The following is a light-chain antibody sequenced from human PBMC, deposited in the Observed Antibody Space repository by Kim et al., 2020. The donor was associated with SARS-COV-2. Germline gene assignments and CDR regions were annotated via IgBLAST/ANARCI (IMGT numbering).Light chain of an antibody. CDR2: EVS. Sequence: VTITCTGTSKDVGRYDHVSWHQQHPGKAPKLILYEVSSRPSGVPDRFSGSKSGNTASLTVSGLQAEDEADYYCSSYADTHVIFGGGTQLTVL. CDR3: SSYADTHVI. CDR1: SKDVGRYDH. J-gene: IGLJ2*01. V-gene: IGLV2-8*01.